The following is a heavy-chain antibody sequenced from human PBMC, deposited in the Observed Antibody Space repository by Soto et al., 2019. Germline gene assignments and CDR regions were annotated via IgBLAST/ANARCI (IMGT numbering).Heavy chain of an antibody. D-gene: IGHD6-13*01. V-gene: IGHV3-21*01. J-gene: IGHJ3*02. CDR1: GFTFSSYS. CDR2: ISSSSSYI. CDR3: ARVSSSNWYLAFDI. Sequence: GGSLRLSCAASGFTFSSYSMNWVRQAPGKGLEWVSSISSSSSYIYYADSVNGRFTISRGNAKNSLYLQMNGLSAEDTAVYYYARVSSSNWYLAFDIWGQGTMVTVSS.